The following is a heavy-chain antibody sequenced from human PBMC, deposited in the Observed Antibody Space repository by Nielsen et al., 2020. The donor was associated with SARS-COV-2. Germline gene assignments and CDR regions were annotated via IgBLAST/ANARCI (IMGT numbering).Heavy chain of an antibody. V-gene: IGHV3-23*01. CDR2: ISGSGGST. D-gene: IGHD3-3*01. CDR1: GFTFSSYA. J-gene: IGHJ6*02. CDR3: ARDTTITIFGVVPDLAYGMDV. Sequence: GESLKISCAASGFTFSSYAMSWVRQAPGKGLEWVSAISGSGGSTYYADSVKGRFTISRDNSKNTLYLQMNSLRAEDTAVYYCARDTTITIFGVVPDLAYGMDVWGQGTTVTVPS.